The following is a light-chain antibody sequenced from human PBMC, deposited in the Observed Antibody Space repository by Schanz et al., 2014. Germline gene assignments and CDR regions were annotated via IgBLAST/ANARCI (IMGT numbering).Light chain of an antibody. CDR1: QSVTSTY. CDR3: QLYGSSPRYT. J-gene: IGKJ2*01. CDR2: AAS. Sequence: EIVLTQSPGTLSLSPGERATLSCRASQSVTSTYLAWYQQKPGQAPRLLIYAASFRATGISDRFIGSGSGTDFTLTITRLEPEDFSVYYCQLYGSSPRYTFGQGTKLEIK. V-gene: IGKV3-20*01.